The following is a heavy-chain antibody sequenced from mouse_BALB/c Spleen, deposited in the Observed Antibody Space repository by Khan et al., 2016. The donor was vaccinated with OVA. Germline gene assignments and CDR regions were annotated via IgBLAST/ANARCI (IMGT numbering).Heavy chain of an antibody. J-gene: IGHJ2*01. V-gene: IGHV3-2*02. CDR2: LSYSGST. CDR3: ARTARINY. Sequence: EVELVESGPGLVKPSQSLSLTCTVTGYSITSGYGWNWIRQFPGNKLEWMGYLSYSGSTNYNPSLKSRISITRDTSKNQFFLQLNSVTTEDAATYYCARTARINYWGQGTTLTVSS. CDR1: GYSITSGYG. D-gene: IGHD1-2*01.